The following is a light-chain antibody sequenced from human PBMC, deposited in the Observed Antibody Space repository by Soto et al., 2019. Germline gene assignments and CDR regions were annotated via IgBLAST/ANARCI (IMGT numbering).Light chain of an antibody. CDR1: QSVSNF. V-gene: IGKV3-11*01. CDR3: QQRNNLIT. J-gene: IGKJ5*01. CDR2: AAS. Sequence: EIVLTQSPATLSLSPGERATLSCRASQSVSNFLAWYQQKPGQAPRLLIYAASNRATGIPARFSGSGSGTDFTLTISSLEPEDFALYYCQQRNNLITFGQGTRLEIK.